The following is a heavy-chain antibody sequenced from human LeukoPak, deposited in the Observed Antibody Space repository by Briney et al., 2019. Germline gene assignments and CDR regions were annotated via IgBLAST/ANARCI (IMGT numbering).Heavy chain of an antibody. J-gene: IGHJ4*02. CDR3: AKGFYDSSGYYSLFGC. CDR2: ISRSGGST. D-gene: IGHD3-22*01. CDR1: GGTFSSYA. Sequence: AGSLRLSCAASGGTFSSYAMSWVRQAPGKGLEWVSAISRSGGSTYYADPVKGRFTISRNNSNKTLYLHMNSIRAEDTAVYYCAKGFYDSSGYYSLFGCWGQGILVTVAS. V-gene: IGHV3-23*01.